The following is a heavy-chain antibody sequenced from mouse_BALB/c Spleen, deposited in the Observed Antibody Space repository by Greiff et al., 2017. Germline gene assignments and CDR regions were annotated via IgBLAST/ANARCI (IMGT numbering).Heavy chain of an antibody. CDR3: AREGGNHYFDY. CDR1: GYSITSGYY. CDR2: ISYDGSN. D-gene: IGHD2-1*01. Sequence: DVKLQESGPGLVKPSQSLSLTCSVTGYSITSGYYWNWIRQFPGNKLEWMGYISYDGSNNYNPSLKNRISITRDTSKNQFFLKLNSVTTEDTATYYCAREGGNHYFDYWGQGTTLTVSS. J-gene: IGHJ2*01. V-gene: IGHV3-6*02.